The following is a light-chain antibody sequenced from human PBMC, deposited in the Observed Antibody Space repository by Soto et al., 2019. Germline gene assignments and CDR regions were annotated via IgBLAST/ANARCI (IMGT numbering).Light chain of an antibody. CDR1: QTVSSS. Sequence: EILMTQSPATLSVSPGARATLYCRASQTVSSSLAWYQQKPGQAPRLLIFGASPRATGVPARFSGSGSGTLFTLTISSLQSEDVAVYYCQQYYSTPPTFGGGTKLEIK. V-gene: IGKV3-15*01. CDR2: GAS. CDR3: QQYYSTPPT. J-gene: IGKJ4*01.